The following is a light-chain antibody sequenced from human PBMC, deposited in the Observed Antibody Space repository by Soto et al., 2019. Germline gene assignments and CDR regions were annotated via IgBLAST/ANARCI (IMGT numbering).Light chain of an antibody. CDR3: QSYGTSLSGLYV. Sequence: QSLLTQPPSVSGAPGQRVTISCTGSSSNIGAGKDVNWFQQLPGTAPKLLIYADSNRPSGVPDRFSGSKSGSSASLAITGLQVEDEADYYCQSYGTSLSGLYVFGTGTKLTVL. J-gene: IGLJ1*01. CDR1: SSNIGAGKD. V-gene: IGLV1-40*01. CDR2: ADS.